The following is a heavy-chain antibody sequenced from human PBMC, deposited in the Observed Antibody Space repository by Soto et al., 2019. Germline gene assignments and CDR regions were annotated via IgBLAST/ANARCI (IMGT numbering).Heavy chain of an antibody. CDR1: GYTFTSYD. CDR3: ARKPPHYYGSGSYYYYYGMDV. D-gene: IGHD3-10*01. V-gene: IGHV1-8*01. CDR2: MNPNSGNT. Sequence: ASVKVSCKASGYTFTSYDINWVRQATGQGLEWMGWMNPNSGNTGYAQKFQGRVTMTRNTSISTAYMELSSLRSEDTAVYYCARKPPHYYGSGSYYYYYGMDVWGQGTTVTVSS. J-gene: IGHJ6*02.